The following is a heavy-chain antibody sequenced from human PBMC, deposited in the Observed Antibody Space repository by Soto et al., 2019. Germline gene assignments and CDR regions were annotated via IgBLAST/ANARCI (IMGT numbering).Heavy chain of an antibody. V-gene: IGHV4-61*05. J-gene: IGHJ5*02. Sequence: SETLSLTCTVSGGSISSSSDYWGWIRQPPGKGLEWIGYIYYSGSTNYNPSLKSRVTISVDTSKNQFSLKLSSVTAADTAVYYCARSEYSGSYLDWFDPWGQGTLVTVSS. CDR2: IYYSGST. CDR1: GGSISSSSDY. D-gene: IGHD1-26*01. CDR3: ARSEYSGSYLDWFDP.